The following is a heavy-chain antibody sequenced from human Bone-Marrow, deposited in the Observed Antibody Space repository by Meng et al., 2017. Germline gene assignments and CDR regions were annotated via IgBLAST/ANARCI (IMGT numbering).Heavy chain of an antibody. J-gene: IGHJ3*02. CDR3: ARVPYNGAGFGELFFFSAFDI. CDR2: IKEDGSAK. D-gene: IGHD3-10*01. CDR1: GFTFSRYW. Sequence: GESLKISCAASGFTFSRYWMSWLRQAPGKGLEWVATIKEDGSAKYYVDSVKGRFTISRDNAKNSLYLQMNSLRAEDTAVYYCARVPYNGAGFGELFFFSAFDIWGQGTMVTVSS. V-gene: IGHV3-7*01.